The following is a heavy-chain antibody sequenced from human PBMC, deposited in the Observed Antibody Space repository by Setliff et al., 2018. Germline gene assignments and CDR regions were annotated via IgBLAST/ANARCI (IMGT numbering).Heavy chain of an antibody. Sequence: SETLSLTCAVYGGSFSDYHWSWIRQPPGKGLEWIGYVYYSGIANYSPSLKSRLTISVDTSKNQFSLKLRSVTAADTAVYYCARGGTFRYFDYWGQGTPVTVSS. CDR3: ARGGTFRYFDY. J-gene: IGHJ4*02. CDR1: GGSFSDYH. V-gene: IGHV4-59*01. D-gene: IGHD5-12*01. CDR2: VYYSGIA.